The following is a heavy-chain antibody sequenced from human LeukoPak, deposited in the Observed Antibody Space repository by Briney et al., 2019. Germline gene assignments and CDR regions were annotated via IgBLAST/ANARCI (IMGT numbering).Heavy chain of an antibody. Sequence: PGGSLRLSCAASGFTFSSYAMSWVRQAPGKGLEWVSAISGSGGSTYYADSVKGRFTTSRDNSKNTLYLQMNSLRAEDTALYYCAKELRSVLAYCGGDCYYDYWGQGTLVTVSS. CDR2: ISGSGGST. D-gene: IGHD2-21*02. CDR1: GFTFSSYA. J-gene: IGHJ4*02. V-gene: IGHV3-23*01. CDR3: AKELRSVLAYCGGDCYYDY.